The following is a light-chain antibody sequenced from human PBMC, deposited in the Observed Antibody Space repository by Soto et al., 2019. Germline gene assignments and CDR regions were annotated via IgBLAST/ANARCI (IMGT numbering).Light chain of an antibody. J-gene: IGLJ1*01. Sequence: QSALTQPASVSGSPGQSITISCTGTSSDIGGYDYVSWYQQRPGKAPKLMIYEARYRPSGVSNRFSGSKPGNTASLTISGLQAEDEDDYYCCSYTRNSNHYFFARGTKVT. CDR2: EAR. CDR3: CSYTRNSNHYF. CDR1: SSDIGGYDY. V-gene: IGLV2-14*01.